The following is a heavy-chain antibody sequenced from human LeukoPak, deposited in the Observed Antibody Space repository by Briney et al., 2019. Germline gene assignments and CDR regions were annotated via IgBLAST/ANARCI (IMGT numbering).Heavy chain of an antibody. Sequence: ASVKVSCKVSGYNLTELSMHWVRQAPGKGLEWMGGFDPEDGETIYAQKFQGRVTMTEDTSTDTAYMELSSLRSEDTAVYYCATANKITETTFFDYWGQGTLVTVSS. CDR2: FDPEDGET. D-gene: IGHD1-7*01. CDR3: ATANKITETTFFDY. V-gene: IGHV1-24*01. J-gene: IGHJ4*02. CDR1: GYNLTELS.